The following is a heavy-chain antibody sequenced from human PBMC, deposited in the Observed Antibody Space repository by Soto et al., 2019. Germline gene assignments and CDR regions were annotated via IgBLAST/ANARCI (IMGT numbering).Heavy chain of an antibody. D-gene: IGHD4-17*01. J-gene: IGHJ3*01. CDR1: GFTFGTSA. CDR3: AAFATTGDAFDV. CDR2: IVVGSGNT. Sequence: SVKVSCKASGFTFGTSAIQWVRLARGQSLEWIGWIVVGSGNTNYAQKFQERVTITRDMSTSTAYMELSSLRSEDTAVYYCAAFATTGDAFDVWGQGTMVTVSS. V-gene: IGHV1-58*02.